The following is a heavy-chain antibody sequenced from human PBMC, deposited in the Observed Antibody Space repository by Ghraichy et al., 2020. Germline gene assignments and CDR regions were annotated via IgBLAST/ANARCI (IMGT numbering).Heavy chain of an antibody. CDR2: INHSGST. D-gene: IGHD3-10*01. V-gene: IGHV4-34*01. CDR1: GGSFSGYY. CDR3: ARGKVREFRVIMVRGNNRYYDYGMDV. J-gene: IGHJ6*02. Sequence: SETLSLTCAVYGGSFSGYYWSWIRQPPGKGLEWIGEINHSGSTNYTPSLKSRVTISVDTSKNQFSLKLSSLTAADTAVYYCARGKVREFRVIMVRGNNRYYDYGMDVWGQGTTVTVSS.